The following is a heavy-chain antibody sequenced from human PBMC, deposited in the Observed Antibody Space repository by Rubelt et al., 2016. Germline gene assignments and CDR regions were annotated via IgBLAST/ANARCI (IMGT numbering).Heavy chain of an antibody. Sequence: QVQLQQWGAGLLKPSETLSLTCAVYNGSFTGYYWHWLRQPPGKGLEWIGDINHSGKTNYNPTHKTRDAISVDTSKNQCSLKPSSWTAADTAVYYCARDQIPPGLFDYWGQGTLVTVSS. CDR3: ARDQIPPGLFDY. CDR2: INHSGKT. D-gene: IGHD2-2*02. CDR1: NGSFTGYY. J-gene: IGHJ4*02. V-gene: IGHV4-34*01.